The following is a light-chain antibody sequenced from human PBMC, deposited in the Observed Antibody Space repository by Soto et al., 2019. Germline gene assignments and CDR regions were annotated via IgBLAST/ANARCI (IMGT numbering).Light chain of an antibody. CDR3: QQYNDWPLT. V-gene: IGKV3-15*01. CDR2: LAS. J-gene: IGKJ4*01. Sequence: EIVLTQSPATLSVSPGERATLSCRASQSISSNLAWYQQKPGQTPKLLIYLASTRATGIPARFSGGGSGTEFTLTISSLQSEDFAVYYCQQYNDWPLTFGGGTKVEFK. CDR1: QSISSN.